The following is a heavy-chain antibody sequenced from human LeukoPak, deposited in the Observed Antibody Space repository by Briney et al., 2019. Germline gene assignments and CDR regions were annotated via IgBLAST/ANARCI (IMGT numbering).Heavy chain of an antibody. J-gene: IGHJ6*02. V-gene: IGHV3-30-3*01. CDR1: GFTFSSYA. D-gene: IGHD3-3*01. CDR3: ARDWGGYYPAYYYYGMDV. CDR2: ISYDGSNK. Sequence: PGGSLRLSCAASGFTFSSYAMHWVRQAPGKGLEWVAVISYDGSNKYYADSVKGRFTISRDNSKNTLYLQMNSLRAEDTAVYYCARDWGGYYPAYYYYGMDVWGQGTTVTVSS.